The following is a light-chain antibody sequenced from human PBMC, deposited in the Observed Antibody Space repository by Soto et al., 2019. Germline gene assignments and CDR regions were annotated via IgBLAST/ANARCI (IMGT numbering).Light chain of an antibody. V-gene: IGKV3-20*01. CDR2: GAS. Sequence: EIVLKKSPGTLSLSPGERATLSCRASQSVTSSYLAWYQLKPGQAPRLLIYGASSRATGIPDRFSGSGSGTDFTLTISRLDPEDFAVYFCQQYGVSPRTFGQVSKVDIK. J-gene: IGKJ1*01. CDR1: QSVTSSY. CDR3: QQYGVSPRT.